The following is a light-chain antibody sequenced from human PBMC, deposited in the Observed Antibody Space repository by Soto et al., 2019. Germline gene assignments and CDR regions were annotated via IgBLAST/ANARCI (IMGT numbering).Light chain of an antibody. CDR2: GAF. Sequence: EIVMKQSPATVSVSPGETATLSCRASQSVSYNLAWYQQKPGQGPRLLIYGAFTRATGIPARFSGSGSGTEFTLTISSLQSEDFAVYYCQQYKNWPPLTFGGGTKVEIK. V-gene: IGKV3-15*01. CDR1: QSVSYN. J-gene: IGKJ4*01. CDR3: QQYKNWPPLT.